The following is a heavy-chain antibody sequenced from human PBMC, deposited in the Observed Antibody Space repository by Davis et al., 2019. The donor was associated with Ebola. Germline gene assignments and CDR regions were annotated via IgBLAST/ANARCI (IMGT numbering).Heavy chain of an antibody. D-gene: IGHD6-13*01. J-gene: IGHJ6*02. CDR3: AKAVDSSWYGYYYGMDV. V-gene: IGHV3-30*18. CDR2: ISYDGSNK. Sequence: PGGSLRLSCAASGFTFSSYGMHWVRQAPGKGLEWVAVISYDGSNKYYADSFNVRFTISRDNSKNTLYLQMNSLRAEDTAVYYCAKAVDSSWYGYYYGMDVWGQGTTVTVSS. CDR1: GFTFSSYG.